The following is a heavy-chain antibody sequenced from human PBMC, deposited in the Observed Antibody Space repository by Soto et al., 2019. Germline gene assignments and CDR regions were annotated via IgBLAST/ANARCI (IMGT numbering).Heavy chain of an antibody. D-gene: IGHD1-20*01. CDR2: IYYSGST. Sequence: ETLSLTCTVFVGSISDFHWSWIRQPPGKGLEYIGYIYYSGSTNYNPSLRSRVSISVDTSKNQFSLKLSSVTAADTAVYYCARDKKITGPGRYMDVWGKGTTVTVSS. V-gene: IGHV4-59*01. CDR1: VGSISDFH. J-gene: IGHJ6*03. CDR3: ARDKKITGPGRYMDV.